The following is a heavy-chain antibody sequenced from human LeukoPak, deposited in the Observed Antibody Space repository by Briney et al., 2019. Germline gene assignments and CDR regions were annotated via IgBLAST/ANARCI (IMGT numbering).Heavy chain of an antibody. Sequence: GESLKISCKGSGYSFTSFWIGWVRQMPGKGLEWMGIIYPGDSDTRYSPSFQGQVTISADKSISTAYLQWSSLKASDTAVYYCARGRRFGELSHPTYYFDYWGQGTQVTVSS. CDR1: GYSFTSFW. CDR2: IYPGDSDT. D-gene: IGHD3-10*01. V-gene: IGHV5-51*01. J-gene: IGHJ4*02. CDR3: ARGRRFGELSHPTYYFDY.